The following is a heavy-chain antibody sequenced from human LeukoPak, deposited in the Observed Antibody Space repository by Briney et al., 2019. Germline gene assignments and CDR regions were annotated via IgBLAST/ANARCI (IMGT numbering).Heavy chain of an antibody. J-gene: IGHJ4*02. V-gene: IGHV4-34*01. D-gene: IGHD1-26*01. CDR1: GGSFSGYY. Sequence: SETLSLTCAVYGGSFSGYYWSWIRQPPGKGLEWIGEINHSGSTNYNPSLKSRVTISVDKSKNQFSLKLSSVTAADTAVYYCARVTVGATLFPSYFDYWGQGTLVTVSS. CDR2: INHSGST. CDR3: ARVTVGATLFPSYFDY.